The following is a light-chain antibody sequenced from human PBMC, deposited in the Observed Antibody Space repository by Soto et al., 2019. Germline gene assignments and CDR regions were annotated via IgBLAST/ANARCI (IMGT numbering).Light chain of an antibody. CDR3: CSYAGSYTFARNV. CDR1: SSDVAIYNY. V-gene: IGLV2-11*01. Sequence: QSALTQPRSVSGSHGQSVTISCTGTSSDVAIYNYISWYQQHPGEAPKLMIHDVSERPSGVPDRFSGSKSGNTASLTISGLQAEXXAXXYCCSYAGSYTFARNVFGTGTKLTVL. J-gene: IGLJ1*01. CDR2: DVS.